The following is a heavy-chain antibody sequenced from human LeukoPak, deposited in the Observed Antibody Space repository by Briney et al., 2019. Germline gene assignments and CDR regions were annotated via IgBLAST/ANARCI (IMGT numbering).Heavy chain of an antibody. V-gene: IGHV3-48*03. D-gene: IGHD3-10*01. CDR2: ISSSNTI. CDR3: ARDHYYGSGSFDY. CDR1: GFTFSSYE. J-gene: IGHJ4*02. Sequence: GGSLRLSCAASGFTFSSYEMNWVRQAPGMGLEWISYISSSNTIYYADSVKGRFTISRDNANNSLYLQMNSLRAEDTAVYYCARDHYYGSGSFDYWGQGTLVTVSS.